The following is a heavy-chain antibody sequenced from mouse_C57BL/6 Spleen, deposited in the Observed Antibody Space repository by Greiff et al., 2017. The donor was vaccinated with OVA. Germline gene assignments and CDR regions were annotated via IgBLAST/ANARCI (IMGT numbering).Heavy chain of an antibody. V-gene: IGHV1-69*01. Sequence: QVQLKQPGAELVMPGASVKLSCKASGYTFTSYWMHWVKQRPGQGLEWIGEIDPSDSYTTYNHKFKGKSTLTVDKSSSTAYMQLSSLTSEDSAVYYCARGANWEGFAYWGQGTLVTVSA. CDR1: GYTFTSYW. CDR2: IDPSDSYT. D-gene: IGHD4-1*01. J-gene: IGHJ3*01. CDR3: ARGANWEGFAY.